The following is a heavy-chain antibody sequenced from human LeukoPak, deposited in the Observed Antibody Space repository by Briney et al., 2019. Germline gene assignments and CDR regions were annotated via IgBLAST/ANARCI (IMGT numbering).Heavy chain of an antibody. CDR1: GFTLSSYA. V-gene: IGHV3-30-3*01. D-gene: IGHD2-15*01. CDR3: ARGRSVVVVAATYYYGMDV. J-gene: IGHJ6*02. CDR2: ISYDGSNK. Sequence: PGGSLRLSCAASGFTLSSYAMHWVRQAPGKGLQWVAVISYDGSNKYYADSVKGRFTISRDNSKNTLYLQMNSLRAEDTAVYYCARGRSVVVVAATYYYGMDVWGQGTTVTVSS.